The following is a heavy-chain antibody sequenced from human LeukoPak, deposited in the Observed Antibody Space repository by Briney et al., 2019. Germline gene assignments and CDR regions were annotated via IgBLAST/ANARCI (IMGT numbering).Heavy chain of an antibody. J-gene: IGHJ4*02. D-gene: IGHD3-22*01. CDR3: ARAMMVVANLWGVFDY. CDR1: GFTVSTNY. Sequence: PGGSLRLSCAASGFTVSTNYMSWVRQAPGKGLKWVSVIYSGGSTYYADSVKGRFTISRDNSKNTLYLQMNSLRAEDTALYYCARAMMVVANLWGVFDYWGQGTLVTVSS. V-gene: IGHV3-66*01. CDR2: IYSGGST.